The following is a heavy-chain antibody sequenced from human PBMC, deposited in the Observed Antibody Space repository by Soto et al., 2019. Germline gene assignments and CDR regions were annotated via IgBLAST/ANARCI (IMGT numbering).Heavy chain of an antibody. CDR2: IYWDDDK. CDR1: GFSLSTSGVG. CDR3: AHAGYSYAPNHDFDY. J-gene: IGHJ4*02. V-gene: IGHV2-5*02. Sequence: QITLKESGPTLVKPTQTLTLTCTFSGFSLSTSGVGVGWIRQPPGKALECLALIYWDDDKRYSPSLKSRLTITKDTSKNQVVLTMTNMDPVDTATYYCAHAGYSYAPNHDFDYWGQGTLVTVSS. D-gene: IGHD5-18*01.